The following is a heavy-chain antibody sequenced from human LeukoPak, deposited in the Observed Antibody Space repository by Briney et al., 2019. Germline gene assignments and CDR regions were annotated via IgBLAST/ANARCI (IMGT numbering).Heavy chain of an antibody. Sequence: GGSLRLSCAASGFTFSSYGMHWVRQAPGKGLEWVAFIRYDGSNKYYAGSVKGRFTISRDNSKNTLYLQMNSLRAEDTAVYYCAKHRGYQLNWFDPWGQGTLVTVSS. CDR1: GFTFSSYG. J-gene: IGHJ5*02. CDR3: AKHRGYQLNWFDP. CDR2: IRYDGSNK. V-gene: IGHV3-30*02. D-gene: IGHD5-18*01.